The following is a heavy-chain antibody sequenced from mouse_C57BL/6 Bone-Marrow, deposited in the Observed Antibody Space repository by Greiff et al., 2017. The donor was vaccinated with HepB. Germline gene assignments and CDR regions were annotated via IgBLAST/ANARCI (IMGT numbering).Heavy chain of an antibody. CDR1: GFTFNTYA. V-gene: IGHV10-3*01. D-gene: IGHD1-1*01. CDR2: IRSKSSNYAT. J-gene: IGHJ1*03. CDR3: VREGITTVDGWYCDV. Sequence: EVQLVESGGGLVQPKGSLKLSCAASGFTFNTYAMHWVRQAPGKGLEWVARIRSKSSNYATYYADSVKDRFTISRDDSQSMLYLQMNNLKTEDTAMYYCVREGITTVDGWYCDVWGTGTTVTVSS.